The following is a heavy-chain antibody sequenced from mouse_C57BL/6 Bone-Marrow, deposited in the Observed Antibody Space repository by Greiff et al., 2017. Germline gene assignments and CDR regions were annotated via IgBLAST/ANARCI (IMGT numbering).Heavy chain of an antibody. CDR1: GFTFSSYG. V-gene: IGHV5-6*01. CDR2: ISSGGSYT. CDR3: ARQGYDYLDY. Sequence: DVHLVESGGDLVKPGGSLKLSCAASGFTFSSYGMSWVRQTPDKRLAWVATISSGGSYTYYPDSVKGRFTISRDNAKNTLYLQMSSLKSEDTAMYYCARQGYDYLDYWGQGTTLTVSS. D-gene: IGHD2-3*01. J-gene: IGHJ2*01.